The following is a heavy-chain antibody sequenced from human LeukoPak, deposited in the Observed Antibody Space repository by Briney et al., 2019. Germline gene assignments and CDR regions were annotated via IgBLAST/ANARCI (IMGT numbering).Heavy chain of an antibody. CDR2: IKQDGSET. CDR3: ARRAPGYCITTSCPDTYYYNYYMDV. D-gene: IGHD2-2*01. CDR1: GFAFSSSW. J-gene: IGHJ6*03. V-gene: IGHV3-7*01. Sequence: GGSLRLSCAASGFAFSSSWMSWVRQAPGKGPEWVANIKQDGSETYYVDSLKGRFTVSRDNAKNSVYLQMNNLRAEDTAVYYCARRAPGYCITTSCPDTYYYNYYMDVWGKGTTVTVSS.